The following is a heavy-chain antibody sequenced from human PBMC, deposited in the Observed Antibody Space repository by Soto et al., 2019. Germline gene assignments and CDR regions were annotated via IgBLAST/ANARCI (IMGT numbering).Heavy chain of an antibody. V-gene: IGHV4-30-4*01. Sequence: QVHLLESGPGLVKPSQTLSLTCSVSGDSISTVDYFWAWIRQPPGQALEYIGYIYKSTTTYYNPSFVSRVAISLVTSKSQFSLNVTSVTAADTAVYFCAKGPYCLTGRCFPNWFDSWGQGTLVTVSS. CDR3: AKGPYCLTGRCFPNWFDS. CDR1: GDSISTVDYF. J-gene: IGHJ5*01. D-gene: IGHD2-21*01. CDR2: IYKSTTT.